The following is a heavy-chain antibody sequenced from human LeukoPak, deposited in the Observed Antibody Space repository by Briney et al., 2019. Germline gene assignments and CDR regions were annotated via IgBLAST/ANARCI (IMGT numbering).Heavy chain of an antibody. CDR3: ARIVEYNWNYFEPDRHFDY. Sequence: GGSLRLSCAASGFTFSSYWMSWVRQAPGKGLEWVANIKQDGSEKYYVDSVKGRFTISRDNAKNSLYLQMNSLRAEDTAVYYCARIVEYNWNYFEPDRHFDYWGQGTLVTVS. V-gene: IGHV3-7*01. CDR1: GFTFSSYW. D-gene: IGHD1-7*01. J-gene: IGHJ4*02. CDR2: IKQDGSEK.